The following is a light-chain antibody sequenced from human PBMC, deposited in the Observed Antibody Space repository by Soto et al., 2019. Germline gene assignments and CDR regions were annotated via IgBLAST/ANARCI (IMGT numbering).Light chain of an antibody. CDR3: QQYGDSPQT. Sequence: EIVLTQSPGTLSLSPGEGATLSCRASHTISNNYVAWYQQKADQAPRLLIYGASRRATGIPDRFSGSGSGTDFTLSVSRLEPEDFAMYYCQQYGDSPQTFGQGTKVEVK. CDR1: HTISNNY. CDR2: GAS. J-gene: IGKJ1*01. V-gene: IGKV3-20*01.